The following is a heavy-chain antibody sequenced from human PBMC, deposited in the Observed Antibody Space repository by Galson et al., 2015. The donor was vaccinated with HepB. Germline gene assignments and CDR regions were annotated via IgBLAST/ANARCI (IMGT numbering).Heavy chain of an antibody. D-gene: IGHD3-10*01. V-gene: IGHV4-34*01. J-gene: IGHJ6*02. CDR1: GGSFSGYY. CDR3: ASWKEADPSNLGKELLWFGDDPGVLNYGMDV. Sequence: LSLTCAVYGGSFSGYYWSWIRQPPGKGLEWIGEINHSGSTNYNPSLKSRVTISVDTSKNQFSLKLSSVTAADTAVYYCASWKEADPSNLGKELLWFGDDPGVLNYGMDVWGQGTTVTVSS. CDR2: INHSGST.